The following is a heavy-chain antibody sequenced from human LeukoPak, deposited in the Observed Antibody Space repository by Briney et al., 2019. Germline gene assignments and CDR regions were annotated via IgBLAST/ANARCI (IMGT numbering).Heavy chain of an antibody. V-gene: IGHV5-51*01. J-gene: IGHJ4*02. D-gene: IGHD2-15*01. CDR3: ARHVRYCSGGSCYGSYFDY. CDR1: GYSFTSYW. CDR2: IYPGDSDT. Sequence: GESLKISCKGSGYSFTSYWIGWVRQMPGKGLEWMGIIYPGDSDTRYSPSFQGQVTISADKSITTAYLQWSSLKASDTAMYYCARHVRYCSGGSCYGSYFDYWGQGTLVTVSS.